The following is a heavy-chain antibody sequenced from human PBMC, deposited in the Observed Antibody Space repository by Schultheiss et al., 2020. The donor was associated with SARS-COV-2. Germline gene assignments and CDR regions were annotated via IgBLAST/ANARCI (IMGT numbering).Heavy chain of an antibody. CDR3: ARRTGAAVADSIDY. J-gene: IGHJ4*02. CDR2: IYYSGST. V-gene: IGHV4-31*03. D-gene: IGHD6-19*01. Sequence: SETLSLTCTVSGGSISSGGYYWSWIRQHPGKGLEWIGYIYYSGSTNYSPSLKSRVTISVDKSKNQFSLKLSSVTAADTAVYYCARRTGAAVADSIDYWGQGTLVTVSS. CDR1: GGSISSGGYY.